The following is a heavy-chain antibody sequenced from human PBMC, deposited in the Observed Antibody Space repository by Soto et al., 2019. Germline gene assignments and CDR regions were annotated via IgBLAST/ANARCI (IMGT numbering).Heavy chain of an antibody. CDR2: IWYDGSNK. D-gene: IGHD6-13*01. CDR1: GFTFSSYG. J-gene: IGHJ6*02. V-gene: IGHV3-33*01. CDR3: ARAGIAGAGSSYGMEV. Sequence: QVQLVESGGGVVQPGRSLRLSCAASGFTFSSYGMHWVRQAPGKGLEWVAVIWYDGSNKYYADSVKGRFTISRDNSKNTLYLQLNSPRAEDTAVYYGARAGIAGAGSSYGMEVWGQGTTVPVSS.